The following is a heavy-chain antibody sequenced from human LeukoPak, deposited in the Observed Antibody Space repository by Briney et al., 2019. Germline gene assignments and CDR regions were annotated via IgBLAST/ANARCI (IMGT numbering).Heavy chain of an antibody. V-gene: IGHV4-39*07. Sequence: SETLSLTCTVSGDSISSSTYYWGWIRRPPGKGLEWIGSIYYSGSTYYNPSLKSRVTISVDTSKNQFSLKLSSVTAADTAVYYCARVGYYCDSSVVLWGQGTMVTVSS. CDR3: ARVGYYCDSSVVL. D-gene: IGHD3-22*01. CDR1: GDSISSSTYY. CDR2: IYYSGST. J-gene: IGHJ3*01.